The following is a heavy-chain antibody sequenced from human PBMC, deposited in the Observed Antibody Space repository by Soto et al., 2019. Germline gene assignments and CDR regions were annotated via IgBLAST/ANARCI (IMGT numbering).Heavy chain of an antibody. CDR3: ASGEDDDYRYPNNDGFDI. CDR1: GGSFSSHA. D-gene: IGHD3-16*02. J-gene: IGHJ3*02. CDR2: IIPILGIT. Sequence: GASVKVSCKASGGSFSSHAITWVRQAPGQGLEWMGRIIPILGITNYAQKFQGRVTITADKSTSTAYMDLSSLRSEDTAMYYCASGEDDDYRYPNNDGFDIWGQGTKVTVSS. V-gene: IGHV1-69*04.